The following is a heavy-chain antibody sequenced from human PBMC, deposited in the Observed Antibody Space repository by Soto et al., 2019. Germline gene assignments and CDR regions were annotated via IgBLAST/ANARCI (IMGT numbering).Heavy chain of an antibody. CDR1: GGSFSGYY. Sequence: SETLSLTCAVYGGSFSGYYWSWIRQPPGKGLEWIGEINHSGSTNYNPSLKSRVTISVDTSKNQFSLKLSSVTAADTAVYYCARGVGPGQGGFAFDIWGQGTMVTVSS. V-gene: IGHV4-34*01. J-gene: IGHJ3*02. CDR2: INHSGST. D-gene: IGHD5-12*01. CDR3: ARGVGPGQGGFAFDI.